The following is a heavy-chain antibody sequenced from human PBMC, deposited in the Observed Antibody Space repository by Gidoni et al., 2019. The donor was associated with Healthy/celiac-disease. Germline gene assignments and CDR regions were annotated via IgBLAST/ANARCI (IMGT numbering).Heavy chain of an antibody. D-gene: IGHD6-19*01. CDR1: GFTFDYYA. Sequence: EVQLVEYGGGLVQPGRSLRLSCAASGFTFDYYAMHWVRQAPGKGLGWVSGISWNSVSIGYADSVKGRFNISRDNAKNSLYLQMNSLRAEDTALYYCAKNLNSGWYDAFDIWGQGTMVTVSS. V-gene: IGHV3-9*01. CDR3: AKNLNSGWYDAFDI. CDR2: ISWNSVSI. J-gene: IGHJ3*02.